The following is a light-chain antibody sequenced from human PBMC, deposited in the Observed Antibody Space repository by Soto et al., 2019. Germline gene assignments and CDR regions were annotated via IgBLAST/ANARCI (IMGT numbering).Light chain of an antibody. CDR2: LNSDGSH. V-gene: IGLV4-69*01. Sequence: QSVLTQSPSASASLGASVKLTCTLSSGHSSYAIAWHQQQPEKGPRYLMKLNSDGSHSKGDVIPDRFSGSSSGADRYLTISSLQSEDEAYYYCQTWGSGPVIFGGGTKLTVL. CDR1: SGHSSYA. J-gene: IGLJ2*01. CDR3: QTWGSGPVI.